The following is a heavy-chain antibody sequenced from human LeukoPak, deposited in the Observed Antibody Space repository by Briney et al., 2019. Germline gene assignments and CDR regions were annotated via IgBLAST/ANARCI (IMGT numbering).Heavy chain of an antibody. Sequence: ASVKVSCKASGFTFINSAVQWVRQARGQRLEWIGWIVVHSGNTNYAQNFQERVTITRDVSTNTAYMELSSLRSEDTAVYYCAAANDFWSAYSSYWGQGTLVTVSS. J-gene: IGHJ4*02. CDR1: GFTFINSA. D-gene: IGHD3-3*01. CDR3: AAANDFWSAYSSY. CDR2: IVVHSGNT. V-gene: IGHV1-58*01.